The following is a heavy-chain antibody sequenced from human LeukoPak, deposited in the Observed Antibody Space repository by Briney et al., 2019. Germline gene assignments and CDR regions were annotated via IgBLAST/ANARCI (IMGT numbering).Heavy chain of an antibody. V-gene: IGHV3-21*01. Sequence: GWSLRLSCVASGFTFSSYSMNWVRQAPGKGLEWVSSISSSSSYIYYAYSVKRRFTISRDNAKNSLYLQMNSLRAEATAVYYCARLPYGSGAWLQREGRDVWGKGTTVTISS. D-gene: IGHD3-10*01. CDR1: GFTFSSYS. CDR3: ARLPYGSGAWLQREGRDV. J-gene: IGHJ6*04. CDR2: ISSSSSYI.